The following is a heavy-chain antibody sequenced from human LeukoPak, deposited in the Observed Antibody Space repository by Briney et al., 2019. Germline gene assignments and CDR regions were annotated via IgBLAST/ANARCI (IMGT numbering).Heavy chain of an antibody. J-gene: IGHJ4*02. CDR2: ISGNGGST. CDR1: GFTFSSYA. CDR3: AKDYGSGSYPDY. V-gene: IGHV3-23*01. Sequence: GGSLRLSCAASGFTFSSYAMSWVRQAPGKGLEWVSAISGNGGSTYYADSVKGRFTISRDNSKNTLYLQMNSLRAEDTAVYYCAKDYGSGSYPDYWGQGTLVTVSS. D-gene: IGHD3-10*01.